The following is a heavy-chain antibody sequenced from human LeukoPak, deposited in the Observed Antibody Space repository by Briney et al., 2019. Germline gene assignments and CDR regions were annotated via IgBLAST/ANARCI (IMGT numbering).Heavy chain of an antibody. D-gene: IGHD4-17*01. Sequence: GGSLRLSCAASGFIFSGSAIHWVRQASGKGLEWVGRIRSKPNSFATAFAASVKGRFTISRDDSKNTADLQMNSLKTEDASVYYCTSDYGDYEDWGQGTLVTVSS. CDR3: TSDYGDYED. CDR1: GFIFSGSA. J-gene: IGHJ4*02. CDR2: IRSKPNSFAT. V-gene: IGHV3-73*01.